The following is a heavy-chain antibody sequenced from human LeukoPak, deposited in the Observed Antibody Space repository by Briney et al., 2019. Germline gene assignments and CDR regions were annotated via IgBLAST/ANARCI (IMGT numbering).Heavy chain of an antibody. CDR1: GSTFDDYA. J-gene: IGHJ3*02. D-gene: IGHD6-19*01. CDR3: AKDMGQWLGHDAFDI. Sequence: GGSLRLSCAASGSTFDDYAMHWVRQAPGKGLEWVSGISWNSGSIGYADSVKGRFTISRDNAKNSLYLQMNSLRAEDTALYYSAKDMGQWLGHDAFDIWGQGTMVTVSS. CDR2: ISWNSGSI. V-gene: IGHV3-9*01.